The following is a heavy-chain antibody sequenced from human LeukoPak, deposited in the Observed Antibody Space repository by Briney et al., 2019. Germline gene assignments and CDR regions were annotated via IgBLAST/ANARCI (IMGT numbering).Heavy chain of an antibody. J-gene: IGHJ4*02. V-gene: IGHV3-15*01. CDR1: GFTFSNAW. Sequence: GGSLRLSCAASGFTFSNAWMSWVRQAPGKGLEWVGRIKSKTDGGTSDYAAPVKGRFTISRDDSKNTLYLQMNSLKTEDTAVYYCTTGGVLAYCGGDCYSNYWGQGTLVTVSS. D-gene: IGHD2-21*02. CDR3: TTGGVLAYCGGDCYSNY. CDR2: IKSKTDGGTS.